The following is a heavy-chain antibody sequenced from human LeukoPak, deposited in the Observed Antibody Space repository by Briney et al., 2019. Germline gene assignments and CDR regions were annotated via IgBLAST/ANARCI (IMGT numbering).Heavy chain of an antibody. D-gene: IGHD1-26*01. CDR3: TTNSGSSMDY. CDR2: IKSKTDGGTT. V-gene: IGHV3-15*01. Sequence: GRSLRLSCAASGFTFSSYAIHWVRQAPGKGLEWVGRIKSKTDGGTTDYAAPVKGRFTISRDDSKNTLYLQMNSLKTEDTAVYYCTTNSGSSMDYWGQGTLVTVSS. J-gene: IGHJ4*02. CDR1: GFTFSSYA.